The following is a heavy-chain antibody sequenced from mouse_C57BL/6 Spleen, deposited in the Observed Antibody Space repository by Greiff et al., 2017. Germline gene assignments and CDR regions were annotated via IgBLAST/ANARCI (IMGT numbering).Heavy chain of an antibody. V-gene: IGHV1-80*01. D-gene: IGHD1-1*01. CDR2: IYPGDGDT. CDR3: AREGSSYYYGSSPEAY. Sequence: QVQLQQSGAELVKPGASVKISCKASGYAFSSYWMNWVKQRPGQGLEWIGKIYPGDGDTNYNGKFKGKATLTADKSSSTAYMQLSSLTSEDSAVXFCAREGSSYYYGSSPEAYWGQGTLVTVSA. CDR1: GYAFSSYW. J-gene: IGHJ3*01.